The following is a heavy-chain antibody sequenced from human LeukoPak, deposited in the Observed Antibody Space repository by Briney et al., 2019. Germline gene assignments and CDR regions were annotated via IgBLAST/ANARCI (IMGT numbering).Heavy chain of an antibody. Sequence: GGSLRLSCAASGFTFSSYEMSWVRQGPGKGLEWVSYINSSESTIYYADSVKGRFTISRDNGKNSLYLQMDSLRAEDTAVYYCARGRGSGTYYTRGYYMDVWGKGTTVTISS. J-gene: IGHJ6*04. CDR2: INSSESTI. CDR3: ARGRGSGTYYTRGYYMDV. V-gene: IGHV3-48*03. CDR1: GFTFSSYE. D-gene: IGHD3-10*01.